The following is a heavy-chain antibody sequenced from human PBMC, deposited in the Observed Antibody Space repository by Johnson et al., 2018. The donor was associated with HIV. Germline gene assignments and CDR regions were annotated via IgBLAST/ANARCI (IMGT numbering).Heavy chain of an antibody. V-gene: IGHV3-11*01. D-gene: IGHD6-13*01. J-gene: IGHJ3*02. Sequence: QVQLVESGGDLVKPGGSLRLSCAASGFIFSDYYMTWIRQAPGKGLESISYISRSGRNIYYADSVKGRFTMSRDNAKKSLYLQMNSLRAKDTAVYDCAKDKDSSSWSGEDAFDIWGQGTMVTVSS. CDR2: ISRSGRNI. CDR1: GFIFSDYY. CDR3: AKDKDSSSWSGEDAFDI.